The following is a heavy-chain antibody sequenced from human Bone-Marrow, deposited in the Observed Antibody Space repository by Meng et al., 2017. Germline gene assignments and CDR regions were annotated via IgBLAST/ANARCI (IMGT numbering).Heavy chain of an antibody. J-gene: IGHJ6*02. CDR1: GGSISSYY. D-gene: IGHD3-10*01. Sequence: SETLSLTCTVSGGSISSYYWSWIRQPPGKGLEWIGYIYYSGSTNYNPSLKSRVTISVDTSKNQFSLKLSSVTAADTAVYYCARVSPPYYGSGRRYYYGMDVWGQGTMVTVSS. V-gene: IGHV4-59*01. CDR3: ARVSPPYYGSGRRYYYGMDV. CDR2: IYYSGST.